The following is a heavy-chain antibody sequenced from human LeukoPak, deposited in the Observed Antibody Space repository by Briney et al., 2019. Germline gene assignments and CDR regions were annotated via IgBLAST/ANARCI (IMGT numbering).Heavy chain of an antibody. J-gene: IGHJ4*02. CDR3: ARHRDLDLLGGIAVAGYPYYFDY. CDR2: ISAYNGNT. CDR1: GYTFTSYG. D-gene: IGHD6-19*01. Sequence: GASVKVSCKASGYTFTSYGISWVRQAPGQGLEWMGWISAYNGNTNYAQKLQGRVTMTTDTSTSTAYMELRSLRSDDTAVYYCARHRDLDLLGGIAVAGYPYYFDYWGQGTLVTVSS. V-gene: IGHV1-18*01.